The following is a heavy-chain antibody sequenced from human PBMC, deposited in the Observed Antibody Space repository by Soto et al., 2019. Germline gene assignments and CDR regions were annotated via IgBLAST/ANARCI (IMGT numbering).Heavy chain of an antibody. CDR3: ARGRGGWFINQRLNAFDI. CDR2: IYYSGNT. CDR1: GGSISSYY. J-gene: IGHJ3*02. V-gene: IGHV4-59*01. Sequence: QVQLQESGPGLAKPSETLSLTCTVSGGSISSYYWSWIRQPPGKGLEWIGYIYYSGNTNYKPSPKSRVTISVDTSKNQFSLKLSSVTAADTAVYYCARGRGGWFINQRLNAFDIWGQGTMVSVPS. D-gene: IGHD6-25*01.